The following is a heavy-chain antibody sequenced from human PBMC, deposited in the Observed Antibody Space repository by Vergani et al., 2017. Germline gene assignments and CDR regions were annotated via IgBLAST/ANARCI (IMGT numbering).Heavy chain of an antibody. CDR3: ARALGYCSSTSCYDWYFDL. J-gene: IGHJ2*01. CDR2: ISSSSSYI. Sequence: EVQLVESGGGLVQPGGSLRLSCAASGFSVSGNYMTWVRQTPGKGLEWVSSISSSSSYIYYADSVKGRFTISRDNAKNSLYLQMNSLRAEDTAVYYCARALGYCSSTSCYDWYFDLWGRGTLVTVSS. V-gene: IGHV3-21*02. D-gene: IGHD2-2*01. CDR1: GFSVSGNY.